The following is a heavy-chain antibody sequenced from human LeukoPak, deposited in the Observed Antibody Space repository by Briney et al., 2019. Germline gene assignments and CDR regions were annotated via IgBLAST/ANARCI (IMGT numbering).Heavy chain of an antibody. CDR1: GYTFTGYF. Sequence: GASVKVSCKASGYTFTGYFIHWVRQAPGQGLEWMGWINPNSGGTNFAQKFQGRVTMTRDTSINTAYMELSRLRSDDTAVYYCAKGYYDTSGYYYVYFHYWGQGTLVTVAS. D-gene: IGHD3-22*01. CDR2: INPNSGGT. V-gene: IGHV1-2*02. CDR3: AKGYYDTSGYYYVYFHY. J-gene: IGHJ4*02.